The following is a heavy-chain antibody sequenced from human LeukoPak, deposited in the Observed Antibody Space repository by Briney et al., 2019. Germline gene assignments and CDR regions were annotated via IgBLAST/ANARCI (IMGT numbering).Heavy chain of an antibody. Sequence: PGWALTLSFAASGFTFSSYALHWVRPAPGKGLAGVAVISYDGRNKYYADSVKGRFTISRDNSKNTLYLQMNSLRAEDTAVYYCARAVTVTWLYDSSGYAHNWFDPWGQGTLVTVSS. D-gene: IGHD3-22*01. V-gene: IGHV3-30*04. CDR1: GFTFSSYA. CDR2: ISYDGRNK. CDR3: ARAVTVTWLYDSSGYAHNWFDP. J-gene: IGHJ5*02.